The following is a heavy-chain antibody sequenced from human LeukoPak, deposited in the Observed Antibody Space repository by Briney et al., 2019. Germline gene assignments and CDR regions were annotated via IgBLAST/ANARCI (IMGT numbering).Heavy chain of an antibody. J-gene: IGHJ2*01. CDR2: INHSGST. CDR3: ARGSTGDL. V-gene: IGHV4-34*01. Sequence: SETLSLTCAVYGGSFSGYYWSWIRQPPGKGLEWIGEINHSGSTNYNPSLKSRVTTSVDTSKNQFSLKLSSVTAADTAVYYCARGSTGDLWGRGTLVTVSS. D-gene: IGHD2-8*02. CDR1: GGSFSGYY.